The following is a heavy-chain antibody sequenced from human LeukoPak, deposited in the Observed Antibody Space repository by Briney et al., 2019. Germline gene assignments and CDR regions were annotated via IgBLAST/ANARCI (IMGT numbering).Heavy chain of an antibody. CDR3: ARRNYDILTGYNFRLPYNWFDP. Sequence: SETLSLTCAVSGGSFSGYYWSWIRQPPGKGLEWIGEISHSGSTNSNPSLKSRVTISVDTFKNQFSLKLRTVTAADTAADYCARRNYDILTGYNFRLPYNWFDPCGQGTLVTVSS. D-gene: IGHD3-9*01. J-gene: IGHJ5*02. CDR1: GGSFSGYY. V-gene: IGHV4-34*01. CDR2: ISHSGST.